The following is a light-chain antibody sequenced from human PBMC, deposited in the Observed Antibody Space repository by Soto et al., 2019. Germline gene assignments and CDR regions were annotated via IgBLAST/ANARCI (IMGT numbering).Light chain of an antibody. V-gene: IGKV3-15*01. J-gene: IGKJ3*01. CDR2: GAS. Sequence: EIVITQSPATLSVSPGERATLSCRASQSVSSNLAWYQQKPGQAPRLLIYGASTRATGIPARFSGSGSGTEFTLTISSLQSEDFAVYYCQQYNNWPPVTFGPVTKVDIK. CDR1: QSVSSN. CDR3: QQYNNWPPVT.